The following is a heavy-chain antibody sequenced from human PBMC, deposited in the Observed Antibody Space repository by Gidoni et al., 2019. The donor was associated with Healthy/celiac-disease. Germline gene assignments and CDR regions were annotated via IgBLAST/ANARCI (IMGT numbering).Heavy chain of an antibody. CDR1: GGSISSGGYY. V-gene: IGHV4-31*03. CDR3: ARDGYSYGYYYYYGMDV. J-gene: IGHJ6*02. D-gene: IGHD5-18*01. CDR2: IYYSGST. Sequence: QVQLQESGPGLVKPSQTLSLTCTVSGGSISSGGYYWSWIRQHPGKGLEWIGYIYYSGSTYYNPSLKSRVTISVDTSKNQFSLKLSSVTAADTAVYYCARDGYSYGYYYYYGMDVWGQGTTVTVSS.